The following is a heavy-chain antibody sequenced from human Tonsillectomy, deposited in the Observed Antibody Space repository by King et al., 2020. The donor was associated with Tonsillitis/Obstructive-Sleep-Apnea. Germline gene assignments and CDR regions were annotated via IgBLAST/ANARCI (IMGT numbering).Heavy chain of an antibody. CDR2: INSNGTST. Sequence: EVQLVESGGGLVQPGGSLRLSCSASAFVFSAFALHWVRQAPGKGLEYVSGINSNGTSTFHAVPVKGRFTTSRDNSKNTLYLHMTSLRPEDTALYYCVKGLRWAMTDLRGVRTSHYWGQGTLVTVSS. D-gene: IGHD3-10*01. V-gene: IGHV3-64D*06. CDR3: VKGLRWAMTDLRGVRTSHY. J-gene: IGHJ4*02. CDR1: AFVFSAFA.